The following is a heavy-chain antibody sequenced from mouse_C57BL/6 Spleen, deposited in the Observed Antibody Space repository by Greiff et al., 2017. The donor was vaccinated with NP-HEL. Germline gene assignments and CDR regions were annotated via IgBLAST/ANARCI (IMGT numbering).Heavy chain of an antibody. CDR3: ARGKGWYFDV. Sequence: VQLKESGPELVKPGASVKMSCKASGYTFTDYNMHWVKQSHGKSLEWIGYINPNNGGTSYNQKFKGKATLTVNKSSSTAYMELRSLTSEDSAVYYCARGKGWYFDVWGTGTTVTVSS. J-gene: IGHJ1*03. CDR1: GYTFTDYN. CDR2: INPNNGGT. V-gene: IGHV1-22*01.